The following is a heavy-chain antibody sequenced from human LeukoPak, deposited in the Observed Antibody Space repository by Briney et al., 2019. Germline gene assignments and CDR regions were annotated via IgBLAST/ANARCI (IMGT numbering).Heavy chain of an antibody. Sequence: GGSLRLSCAASGFTFSNAWMSWVRQAPGKGLEWVGRIKSKTDGGTTDYAAPVKGRFTISRDDSKNTLYLQMNSLKTEDTAVYYCTRVGRELVYYFDYWGQGTLVTVSS. CDR3: TRVGRELVYYFDY. CDR1: GFTFSNAW. J-gene: IGHJ4*02. D-gene: IGHD1-26*01. CDR2: IKSKTDGGTT. V-gene: IGHV3-15*01.